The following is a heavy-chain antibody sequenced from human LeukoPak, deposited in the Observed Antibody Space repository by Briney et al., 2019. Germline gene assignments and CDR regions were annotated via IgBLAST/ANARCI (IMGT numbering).Heavy chain of an antibody. V-gene: IGHV4-34*01. J-gene: IGHJ4*02. D-gene: IGHD3-3*01. CDR3: ARYHQGDYDFWSGYLDY. CDR1: GFTFSDYY. CDR2: INHSGST. Sequence: KAGGSLRLSCAASGFTFSDYYMSWIRQPPGKGLEWIGEINHSGSTNYNPSLKSRVTISVDTSKNQFSLKLSSVTAADTAVYYCARYHQGDYDFWSGYLDYWGQGTLVTVSS.